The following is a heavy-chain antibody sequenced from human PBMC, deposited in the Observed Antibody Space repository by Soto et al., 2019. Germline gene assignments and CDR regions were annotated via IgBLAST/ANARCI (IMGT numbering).Heavy chain of an antibody. J-gene: IGHJ4*02. CDR2: IHYNGNT. CDR3: AREGNLGRWIQPLDS. V-gene: IGHV4-59*01. Sequence: SETLSLTCTVSGDSISSYSGSWIRQPPGKGLEWIGNIHYNGNTKYSPSLKSRVTMSVDTSKNHFSLKLISVTTADTAVYFCAREGNLGRWIQPLDSWGQGTLVTVPQ. CDR1: GDSISSYS. D-gene: IGHD2-2*03.